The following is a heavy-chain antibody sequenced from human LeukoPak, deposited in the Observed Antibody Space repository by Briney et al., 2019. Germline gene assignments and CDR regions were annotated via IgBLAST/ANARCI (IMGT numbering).Heavy chain of an antibody. CDR2: IYHSGST. J-gene: IGHJ6*03. D-gene: IGHD6-6*01. CDR3: AREEAARPFYYYYFMDV. Sequence: SETLSLTCTVSDYSISSGYYWGWIRQPPGKGLEWIGSIYHSGSTYYNPSLKSRVTISVDTSKNQFSLKLSSVTAADTAVYYCAREEAARPFYYYYFMDVWGKGTTVTVSS. V-gene: IGHV4-38-2*02. CDR1: DYSISSGYY.